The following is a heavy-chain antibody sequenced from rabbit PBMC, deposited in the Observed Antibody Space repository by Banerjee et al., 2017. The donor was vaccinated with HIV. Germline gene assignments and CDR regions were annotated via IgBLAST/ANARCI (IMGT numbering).Heavy chain of an antibody. Sequence: QEQLVESGGGLVQPEGSLTLTCTASGFSFSGVYYMCWVRQAPGKGLEWIACITTGSSGTTFYASWAKGRFTISKTSSTTVTLQMTSLTAADTATYFCARGGDGGAVDAYAKFRLWGPGTLVTVS. V-gene: IGHV1S45*01. CDR3: ARGGDGGAVDAYAKFRL. CDR2: ITTGSSGTT. D-gene: IGHD6-1*01. J-gene: IGHJ4*01. CDR1: GFSFSGVYY.